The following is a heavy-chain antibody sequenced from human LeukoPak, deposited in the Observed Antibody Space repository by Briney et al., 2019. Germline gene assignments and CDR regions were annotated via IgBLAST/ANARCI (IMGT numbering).Heavy chain of an antibody. V-gene: IGHV4-59*01. CDR2: VYYSGST. J-gene: IGHJ1*01. Sequence: SETLSLTCTVSGDSISSYYWSWIRQPPGKGLEWIGYVYYSGSTNYNPSLKSRVTISVDTSKNQFSLMLSSVTAAATAVYYCAKAAYYYDSGGYYYGYFQHWGQGTLVTVSS. D-gene: IGHD3-22*01. CDR1: GDSISSYY. CDR3: AKAAYYYDSGGYYYGYFQH.